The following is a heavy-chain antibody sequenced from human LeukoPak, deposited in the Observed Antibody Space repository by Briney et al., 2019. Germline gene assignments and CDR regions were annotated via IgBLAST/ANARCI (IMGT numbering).Heavy chain of an antibody. D-gene: IGHD4-17*01. CDR1: GGSISSTSYY. CDR2: IYYSGST. Sequence: SETLSLTCSVSGGSISSTSYYWSWIRQPPGKGLEWIGNIYYSGSTYYNPSLKSRVTISVDTSKNQLSLKVGSVTAADTAVYYCANSYGHFDYWGQGTLVTVSS. CDR3: ANSYGHFDY. V-gene: IGHV4-39*01. J-gene: IGHJ4*02.